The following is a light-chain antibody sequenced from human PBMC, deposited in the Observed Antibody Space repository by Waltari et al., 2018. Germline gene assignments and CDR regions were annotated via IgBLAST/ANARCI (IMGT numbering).Light chain of an antibody. CDR2: GAS. Sequence: VMTQSPATLSVSPGERATLSCRASQSFSNSLDWYQQKPGQAPRLLIYGASSRATGIPPRFSGSGSGTEFTLTINNMQSEDFAVYFCQQYNNWPRTFGQGTKLEI. V-gene: IGKV3-15*01. CDR1: QSFSNS. CDR3: QQYNNWPRT. J-gene: IGKJ2*02.